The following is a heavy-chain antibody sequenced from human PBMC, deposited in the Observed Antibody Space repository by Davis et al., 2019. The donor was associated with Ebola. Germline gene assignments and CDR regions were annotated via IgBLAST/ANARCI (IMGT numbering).Heavy chain of an antibody. Sequence: SETLSLSCAVSGGSISSSNWWSWVRQPPGKGLEWIGEIYHSGSTNYNPSLKSRVTISVDTSKNQFSLKLSSVTAADTAVYYCARVSYSYGMDVWGQGTTVTVSS. D-gene: IGHD3-10*01. CDR3: ARVSYSYGMDV. V-gene: IGHV4-4*02. CDR1: GGSISSSNW. CDR2: IYHSGST. J-gene: IGHJ6*02.